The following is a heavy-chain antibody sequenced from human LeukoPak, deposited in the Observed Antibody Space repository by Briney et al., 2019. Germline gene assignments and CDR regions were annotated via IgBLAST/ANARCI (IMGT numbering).Heavy chain of an antibody. Sequence: GASVKVSCKASGYTFTGYYMHWVRQAPGQGLEWMGWINPNSGGTNYAQKFQGWVTMTRDTSISTAYMELSRLRSDDTAVYYCARDATYYYDSSGHYFDYWGQGTLVTVSS. D-gene: IGHD3-22*01. CDR2: INPNSGGT. V-gene: IGHV1-2*04. CDR1: GYTFTGYY. J-gene: IGHJ4*02. CDR3: ARDATYYYDSSGHYFDY.